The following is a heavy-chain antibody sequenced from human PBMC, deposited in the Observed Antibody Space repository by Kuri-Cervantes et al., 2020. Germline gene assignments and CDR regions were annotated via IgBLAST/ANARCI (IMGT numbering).Heavy chain of an antibody. J-gene: IGHJ6*03. D-gene: IGHD5-12*01. CDR2: IFYGETT. CDR3: ATANIVATIFYTDYYMDV. CDR1: GGSIRNSNYY. V-gene: IGHV4-39*07. Sequence: SETLSLTCSVSGGSIRNSNYYWGWIRQPPGMGLEYIGGIFYGETTYYNPSLKSRVTISVDTSKNQFSLKLSSVTAADTAVYYCATANIVATIFYTDYYMDVWGKGTTVTVSS.